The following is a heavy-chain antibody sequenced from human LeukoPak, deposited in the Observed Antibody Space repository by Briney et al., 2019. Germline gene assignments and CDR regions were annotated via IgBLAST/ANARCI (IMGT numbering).Heavy chain of an antibody. V-gene: IGHV3-33*01. CDR2: IWYDGSNK. Sequence: PGRSLRLSCAASGFTFSSYGMHWVRQAPGKGLEWVAVIWYDGSNKYYADSVKGRFTISRDNSKNTLYLQMNSLRAEDTAVYYCARSYGSGNTAYYYYYYGMDVWGQGTTVTVSS. J-gene: IGHJ6*02. CDR1: GFTFSSYG. CDR3: ARSYGSGNTAYYYYYYGMDV. D-gene: IGHD3-10*01.